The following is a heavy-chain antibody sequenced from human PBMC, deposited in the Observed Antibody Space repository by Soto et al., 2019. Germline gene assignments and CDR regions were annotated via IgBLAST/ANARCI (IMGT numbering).Heavy chain of an antibody. Sequence: QVTLKESGPVLVKPTETLTLTCTVSGFSLSNARMGVSWIRQPPGKALEWLAHIFSNDEKSYSTSLKSRLTISNDTSKSQVVLTMTNMDPVDTATYYCARIIRVGYSSSPTHYYGMDVWGQGTTVTVSS. D-gene: IGHD6-6*01. CDR1: GFSLSNARMG. CDR3: ARIIRVGYSSSPTHYYGMDV. J-gene: IGHJ6*02. CDR2: IFSNDEK. V-gene: IGHV2-26*01.